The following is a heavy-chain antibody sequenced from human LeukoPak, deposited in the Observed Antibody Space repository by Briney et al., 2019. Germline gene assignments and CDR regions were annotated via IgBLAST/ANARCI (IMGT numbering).Heavy chain of an antibody. CDR2: ISTNNHM. CDR1: GFTFSSHA. Sequence: PGGSLRLSCVASGFTFSSHAMNWVRQAPGKGLEWVSSISTNNHMYYADSVKGRFTISRDNAKNSLSLQMNSLRGEDTAVYCCGREDCSNVRCYGASDAWGQGTLVTVSS. D-gene: IGHD2-2*01. J-gene: IGHJ5*02. V-gene: IGHV3-69-1*01. CDR3: GREDCSNVRCYGASDA.